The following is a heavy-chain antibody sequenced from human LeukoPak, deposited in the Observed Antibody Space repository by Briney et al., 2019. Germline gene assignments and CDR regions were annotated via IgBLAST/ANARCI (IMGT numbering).Heavy chain of an antibody. CDR3: AKEGRDGFNYDY. CDR1: GMTFSSYG. J-gene: IGHJ4*02. V-gene: IGHV3-30*02. Sequence: GGSLRLSCAASGMTFSSYGMHWVRQAPGKGLEWVSLIWYDGNNKYYADSVKGRFTVSRDNSKNTLYLQMNSLRAEDTAVYYCAKEGRDGFNYDYWGQGTLVTVSS. CDR2: IWYDGNNK. D-gene: IGHD5-24*01.